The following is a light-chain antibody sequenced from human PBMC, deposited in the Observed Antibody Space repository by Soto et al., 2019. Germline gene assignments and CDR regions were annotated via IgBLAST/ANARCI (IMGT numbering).Light chain of an antibody. Sequence: QSALSQHPSSSGSPGQSVAISCTGTSSDVGGYNYVSWYQQHPGKAPKLMIYEVNKRPSGVPDRFSGSKSGNTASLTVSGLQAEDEADYYCSSYAGRSNVFGTGTKVTAL. CDR1: SSDVGGYNY. CDR2: EVN. J-gene: IGLJ1*01. V-gene: IGLV2-8*01. CDR3: SSYAGRSNV.